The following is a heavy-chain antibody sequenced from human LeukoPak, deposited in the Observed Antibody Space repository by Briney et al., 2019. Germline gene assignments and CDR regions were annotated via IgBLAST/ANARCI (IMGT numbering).Heavy chain of an antibody. CDR3: ARASYYYDSSGYPSPTFDY. V-gene: IGHV4-30-2*01. J-gene: IGHJ4*02. D-gene: IGHD3-22*01. Sequence: SQTLSLTCAVSGGSISSGGYSWSWIRQPPGKGLEWIGYIYHSGSTYYNPSLKSRVTISVDRSKNQFSLKLSSVTAADTAVYYCARASYYYDSSGYPSPTFDYWGQGTLVTVSS. CDR1: GGSISSGGYS. CDR2: IYHSGST.